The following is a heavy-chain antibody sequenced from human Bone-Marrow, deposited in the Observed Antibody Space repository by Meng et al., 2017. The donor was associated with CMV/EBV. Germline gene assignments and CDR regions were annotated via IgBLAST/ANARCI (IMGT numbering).Heavy chain of an antibody. CDR1: GFTFSSYG. D-gene: IGHD3-3*01. J-gene: IGHJ6*02. CDR2: ISSSSSYI. Sequence: GGSLRLSCAASGFTFSSYGMHWVRQAPGKGLEWVSSISSSSSYIYYADSVKGRFTISRDNAKNSLYLQMNSLRAEDTAVYYCARDPTTYYDFWSGYYSDYYYYGMDVWGQGTTVTVSS. CDR3: ARDPTTYYDFWSGYYSDYYYYGMDV. V-gene: IGHV3-21*01.